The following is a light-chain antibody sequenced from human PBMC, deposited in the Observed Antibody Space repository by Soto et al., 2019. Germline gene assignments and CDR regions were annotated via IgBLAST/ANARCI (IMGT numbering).Light chain of an antibody. V-gene: IGKV3-11*01. J-gene: IGKJ5*01. Sequence: EIVMTQSPATLSVSPGERVTLSCRASQSVSSYLAWYQQKPGQAPRLLIYDASNRATGIPARFSGSGSGTDFTLTISSLEPEDFAVYYCQQRSNWPQITFGQGTRLEI. CDR3: QQRSNWPQIT. CDR1: QSVSSY. CDR2: DAS.